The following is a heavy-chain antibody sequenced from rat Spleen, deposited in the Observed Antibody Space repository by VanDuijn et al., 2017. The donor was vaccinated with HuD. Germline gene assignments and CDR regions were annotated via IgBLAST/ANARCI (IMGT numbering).Heavy chain of an antibody. CDR2: IWANGNT. CDR1: GFSLSSYG. CDR3: ARDGYTLFDY. D-gene: IGHD1-6*01. J-gene: IGHJ2*01. V-gene: IGHV2-13*01. Sequence: QVQLKESGPGLVKPSLTLSLTCTVSGFSLSSYGVIWVRQSPGKGLEWMGIIWANGNTNYNSILKSRLSISRDTSKSQVFLKMNSLQTEDTATYYCARDGYTLFDYWGPGTMVTVSS.